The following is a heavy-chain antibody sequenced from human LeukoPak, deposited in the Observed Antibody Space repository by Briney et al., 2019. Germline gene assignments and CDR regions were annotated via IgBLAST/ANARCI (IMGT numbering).Heavy chain of an antibody. J-gene: IGHJ5*02. CDR2: INPNSGGT. V-gene: IGHV1-2*02. Sequence: AASVKVSCKASGYTFTGYYMHWVRQAPGQGLEWMGWINPNSGGTNYAQKFQGRVTMTRDTSISTAYMELSRLRSDDTAVYYCARDRPSIAAAGTSYWFDPWGQGTLVTVSS. CDR1: GYTFTGYY. CDR3: ARDRPSIAAAGTSYWFDP. D-gene: IGHD6-13*01.